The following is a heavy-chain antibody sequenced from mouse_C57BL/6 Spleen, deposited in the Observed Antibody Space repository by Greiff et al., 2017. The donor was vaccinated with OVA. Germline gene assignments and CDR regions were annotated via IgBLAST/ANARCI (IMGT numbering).Heavy chain of an antibody. CDR1: GYTFTSHR. J-gene: IGHJ4*01. CDR3: AREMVTTGAMDY. CDR2: IDPSDSET. D-gene: IGHD2-1*01. Sequence: QVQLQQSGAELVRPGSSVKLSCKASGYTFTSHRMHWVKQRPIQGLEWIGNIDPSDSETHYNQKFKDKATLTVDKSASTAYMQLSSQTAEDSAVYYCAREMVTTGAMDYWGQGTSVTVSS. V-gene: IGHV1-52*01.